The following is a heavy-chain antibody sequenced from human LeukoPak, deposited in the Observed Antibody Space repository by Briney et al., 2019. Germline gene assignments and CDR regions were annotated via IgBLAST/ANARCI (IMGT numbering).Heavy chain of an antibody. D-gene: IGHD1-26*01. J-gene: IGHJ4*02. CDR1: GFTLNNYA. V-gene: IGHV3-23*01. Sequence: GGSLRLSCAASGFTLNNYAMSWVRQAPGKGLEWISIINNSGGSTYYADSVKGRFTISRDLSKNTLYLQMNSLRAEDTALYYCARKYSGTNPFDYWGQGTLVTVSS. CDR3: ARKYSGTNPFDY. CDR2: INNSGGST.